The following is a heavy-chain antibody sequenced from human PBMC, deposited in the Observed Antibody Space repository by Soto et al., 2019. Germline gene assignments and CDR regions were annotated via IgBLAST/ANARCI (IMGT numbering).Heavy chain of an antibody. CDR1: GFTFSTYP. Sequence: GGSLRLSCAASGFTFSTYPMHWVRQAPGKGLEWVAVISHDGSKKYYAGSVKGRFTISRDNSKNTLYLQMNSLRAEDTAVYYCAGGLHYDFWSGLDYWGQGTLVTVSS. J-gene: IGHJ4*02. CDR3: AGGLHYDFWSGLDY. V-gene: IGHV3-30-3*01. CDR2: ISHDGSKK. D-gene: IGHD3-3*01.